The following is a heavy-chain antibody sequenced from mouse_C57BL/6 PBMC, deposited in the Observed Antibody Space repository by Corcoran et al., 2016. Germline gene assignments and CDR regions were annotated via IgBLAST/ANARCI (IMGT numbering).Heavy chain of an antibody. J-gene: IGHJ4*01. CDR1: GYTFTDYY. Sequence: EVQLQQSGPVLVKPGASVKMSCKASGYTFTDYYMNWVKQSHGKSLEWIGDINPNNGGTIYNQKFKGKATLTVDKSSSTAYMELRSLTSEDTAVYYCARREYRAMDYWGQGTSVTVSS. D-gene: IGHD2-14*01. V-gene: IGHV1-18*01. CDR3: ARREYRAMDY. CDR2: INPNNGGT.